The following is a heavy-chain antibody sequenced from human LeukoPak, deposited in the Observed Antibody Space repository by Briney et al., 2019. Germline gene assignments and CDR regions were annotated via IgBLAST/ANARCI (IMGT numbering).Heavy chain of an antibody. CDR2: ISYDGSNK. D-gene: IGHD4-23*01. V-gene: IGHV3-30-3*01. CDR3: ARRDTGNSLYFDY. J-gene: IGHJ4*02. CDR1: GFAFNNYP. Sequence: GGSLRLSCVASGFAFNNYPIHWVRQAPGKGLGWVAVISYDGSNKYYADSVKGRFTISRDNSQNTVFLQMNSLRTEDTAVYYCARRDTGNSLYFDYWGQGTLVTVSS.